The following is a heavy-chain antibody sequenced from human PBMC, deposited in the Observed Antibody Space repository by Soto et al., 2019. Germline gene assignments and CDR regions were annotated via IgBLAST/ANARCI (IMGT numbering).Heavy chain of an antibody. Sequence: QVQLVQSGAEVKKPGASVKVSCKASGYTFTSYGISWVRQAPGQGLEWMGWISAYNGNTNYAQKLQGRVTMTTDTSTSTAYMERRSLRSDDTAVYYCARVQTYYDILTGYPIVDYWGQGTLVTVSS. CDR2: ISAYNGNT. D-gene: IGHD3-9*01. V-gene: IGHV1-18*01. CDR1: GYTFTSYG. J-gene: IGHJ4*02. CDR3: ARVQTYYDILTGYPIVDY.